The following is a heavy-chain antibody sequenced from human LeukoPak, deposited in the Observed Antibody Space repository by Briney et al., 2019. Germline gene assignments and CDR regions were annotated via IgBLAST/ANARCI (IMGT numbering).Heavy chain of an antibody. J-gene: IGHJ3*02. CDR2: IIPIFGTA. D-gene: IGHD3-10*01. V-gene: IGHV1-69*01. CDR1: GGTFISYA. Sequence: GSSVKVSCKASGGTFISYAISWVRQAPGQGREWMGGIIPIFGTANYAQKFQGRVTITADESTSTAYMELSSLRSEDTAVYYCARVAGKILWFGELDAFDIWGQGTMVTVSS. CDR3: ARVAGKILWFGELDAFDI.